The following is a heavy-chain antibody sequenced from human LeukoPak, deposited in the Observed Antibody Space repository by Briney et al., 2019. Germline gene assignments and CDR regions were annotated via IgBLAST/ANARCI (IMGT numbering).Heavy chain of an antibody. CDR1: GGSFSGYY. CDR2: INHSGST. Sequence: PSETLSLTCAVYGGSFSGYYWSWIRQPPGKGLEWIGEINHSGSTNYNPSLKSRVTISVDTSKNQFSLKLTSVTTADTAVYYCAREEVNTPMVRYWGQGTLVTVSS. CDR3: AREEVNTPMVRY. J-gene: IGHJ4*02. V-gene: IGHV4-34*01. D-gene: IGHD5-18*01.